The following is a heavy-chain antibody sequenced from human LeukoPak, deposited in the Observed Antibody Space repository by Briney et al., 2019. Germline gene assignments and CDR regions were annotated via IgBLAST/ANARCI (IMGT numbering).Heavy chain of an antibody. CDR2: IYSGGTT. V-gene: IGHV3-66*01. CDR3: ARAGNSQYFDY. J-gene: IGHJ4*02. CDR1: GFTVSSNY. D-gene: IGHD4-23*01. Sequence: PGGSLRLSCAASGFTVSSNYMSWVRQAPGKGLEWVSVIYSGGTTYYADSVKGRFTISRDNSKNTLYLQMNSLRAEDTAVYYCARAGNSQYFDYWGQGTLVTVSS.